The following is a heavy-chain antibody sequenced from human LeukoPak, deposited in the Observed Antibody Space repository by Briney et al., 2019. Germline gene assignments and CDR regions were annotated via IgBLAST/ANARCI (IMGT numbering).Heavy chain of an antibody. J-gene: IGHJ4*02. Sequence: ASVKVSCKASRYTFTSYDINWVRQATGQGLKWTGWMNPNSGNTGYAQKFQGRVTMTRNTSISTAYMELSSLRSEDTAVYYCARGDSSSSFDYWGQGTLVTVSS. CDR2: MNPNSGNT. CDR3: ARGDSSSSFDY. D-gene: IGHD6-6*01. V-gene: IGHV1-8*01. CDR1: RYTFTSYD.